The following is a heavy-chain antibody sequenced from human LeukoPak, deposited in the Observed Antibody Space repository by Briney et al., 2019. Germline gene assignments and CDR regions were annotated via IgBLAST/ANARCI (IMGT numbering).Heavy chain of an antibody. J-gene: IGHJ3*02. Sequence: PGGSLRLSCAGSGFTFSSYAMNWVRQAPGKGLEWVSYISSSGDTVFYADSVKGRSTISRDNAKKSLYLQMNSLRADDTAIYYCARQRRDGYNSAFDIWGQGTMVTVSS. CDR3: ARQRRDGYNSAFDI. V-gene: IGHV3-48*03. CDR1: GFTFSSYA. CDR2: ISSSGDTV. D-gene: IGHD5-24*01.